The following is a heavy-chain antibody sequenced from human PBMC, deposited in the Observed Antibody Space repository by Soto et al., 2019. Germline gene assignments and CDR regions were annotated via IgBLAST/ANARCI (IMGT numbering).Heavy chain of an antibody. J-gene: IGHJ6*02. D-gene: IGHD3-10*01. V-gene: IGHV4-31*03. Sequence: QVQLQESGPGLVKPSQTLSLTCTVSGGSISSGGYYWSWIRQHPGKGLEWIGYIYYSGSTYYNPSLKSRVTISVDTSKNQFSLKLSSVTAADTAVYYCARDREGTMVRGVISYGMDVWGQGTTVTVSS. CDR2: IYYSGST. CDR3: ARDREGTMVRGVISYGMDV. CDR1: GGSISSGGYY.